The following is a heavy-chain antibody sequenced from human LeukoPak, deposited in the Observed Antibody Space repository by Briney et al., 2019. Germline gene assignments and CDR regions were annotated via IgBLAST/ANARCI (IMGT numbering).Heavy chain of an antibody. CDR1: GGSISSSSYY. Sequence: SETLSLTCTVSGGSISSSSYYWGWIRQPPGKGLEWIGSIYYRGSTYYNPSLKSRVTISVDTSKNQFSLKLRSVTAADTAVYYCASSMYMGNFDYWGQGTLVTVSS. CDR3: ASSMYMGNFDY. CDR2: IYYRGST. J-gene: IGHJ4*02. V-gene: IGHV4-39*07. D-gene: IGHD7-27*01.